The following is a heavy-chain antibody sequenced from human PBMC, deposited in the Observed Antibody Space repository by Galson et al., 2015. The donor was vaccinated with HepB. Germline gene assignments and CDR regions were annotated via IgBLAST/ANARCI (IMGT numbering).Heavy chain of an antibody. D-gene: IGHD3-3*01. J-gene: IGHJ5*02. V-gene: IGHV7-4-1*02. CDR1: GYTFTSYA. CDR3: ARDLDFWSGYWGNWFDP. Sequence: SVKVSCKASGYTFTSYAMNWVRQAPGQGLEWMGWINTNTGNPTYAQGFTGRFVFSLDTSVSTAYLQISSLKAEDTAVYYCARDLDFWSGYWGNWFDPWGQGTLVTVSS. CDR2: INTNTGNP.